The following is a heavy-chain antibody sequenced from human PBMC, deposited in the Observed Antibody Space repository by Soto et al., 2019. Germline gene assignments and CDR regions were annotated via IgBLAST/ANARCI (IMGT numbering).Heavy chain of an antibody. D-gene: IGHD2-2*01. CDR3: ARGPGVVVPAAKYVFDS. J-gene: IGHJ3*02. Sequence: ASETLSLTYAVYGGSFSGYYWSWIRQPPGKGLEWIGEINHSGSTNYNPSLKSRVTISVDTSKNQFSLKLSSVTAADTAVYYCARGPGVVVPAAKYVFDSWGKGKMVTVS. V-gene: IGHV4-34*01. CDR2: INHSGST. CDR1: GGSFSGYY.